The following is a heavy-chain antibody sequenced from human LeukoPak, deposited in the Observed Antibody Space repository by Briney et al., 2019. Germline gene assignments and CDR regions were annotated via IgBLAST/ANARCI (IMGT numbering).Heavy chain of an antibody. CDR1: GYTFTSYG. Sequence: ASVKVSCKASGYTFTSYGISWVRQAPGQGLEWMGWISAYNGNTNYAQKLQGRVTMTTGTSTSTAYMELRSLRSDDTAVYYCARDRTYYDFWSGPIPSYDYWGQGTLVTVSS. CDR2: ISAYNGNT. CDR3: ARDRTYYDFWSGPIPSYDY. D-gene: IGHD3-3*01. J-gene: IGHJ4*02. V-gene: IGHV1-18*01.